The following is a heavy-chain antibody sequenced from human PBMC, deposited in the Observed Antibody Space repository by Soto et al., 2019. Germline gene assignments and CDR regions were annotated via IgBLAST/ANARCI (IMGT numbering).Heavy chain of an antibody. V-gene: IGHV3-23*01. CDR1: GFSFSNYADYA. CDR3: AKAQSAYSYGFYDY. J-gene: IGHJ4*02. D-gene: IGHD5-18*01. Sequence: DVQLLESGGGLVQPGGSLRLSCAASGFSFSNYADYAMSWVRQAPGKGLEWVSVISGPGDSTYYADSVKGHFTISRDKSNNTLYLPMNSLRAEDTAVYYCAKAQSAYSYGFYDYWGQGTLVTVSS. CDR2: ISGPGDST.